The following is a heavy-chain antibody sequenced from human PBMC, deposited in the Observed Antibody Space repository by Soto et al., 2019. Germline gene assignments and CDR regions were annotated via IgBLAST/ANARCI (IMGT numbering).Heavy chain of an antibody. D-gene: IGHD2-21*02. J-gene: IGHJ3*02. V-gene: IGHV1-69*13. CDR2: IIPIFGTA. Sequence: SVKVSCKASGGTFSSYAISWVRQAPGQGLEWMGGIIPIFGTANYAQKFQGRVTITADESTSTAYMELSSLRSEDTAVYYCTRDRTAGGSSNAFDIWGQGTMVTVSS. CDR1: GGTFSSYA. CDR3: TRDRTAGGSSNAFDI.